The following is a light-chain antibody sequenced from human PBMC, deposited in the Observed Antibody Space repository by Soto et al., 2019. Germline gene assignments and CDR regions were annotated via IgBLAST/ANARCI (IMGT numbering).Light chain of an antibody. Sequence: EIVMTQSPATLSVSPGERATLSCRASQSVSSNLAWYQQKPGQAPRLLIYGASTRATGLPARFSGSGSGTEFTLTISSLQSEDVAVYYCQQYNNWPRTFGQGTKLEIK. CDR1: QSVSSN. V-gene: IGKV3-15*01. J-gene: IGKJ2*01. CDR2: GAS. CDR3: QQYNNWPRT.